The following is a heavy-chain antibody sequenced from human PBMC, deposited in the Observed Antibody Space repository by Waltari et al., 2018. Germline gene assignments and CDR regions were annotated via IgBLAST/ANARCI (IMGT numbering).Heavy chain of an antibody. J-gene: IGHJ4*02. Sequence: VQLLESGGGLVQPGGSLSLSCAASGFPFSTHAMNWVRQAPGKGLEWVSVISGSGGSTYYADSVKGRFAISRDNSKNTLYLQMNSLRAEDTAVYYCAKDRDSSGWYRFDYWGQGTLVTVSS. CDR3: AKDRDSSGWYRFDY. V-gene: IGHV3-23*01. CDR1: GFPFSTHA. CDR2: ISGSGGST. D-gene: IGHD6-19*01.